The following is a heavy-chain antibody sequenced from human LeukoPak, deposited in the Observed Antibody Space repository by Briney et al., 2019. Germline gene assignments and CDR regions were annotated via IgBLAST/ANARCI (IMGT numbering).Heavy chain of an antibody. CDR3: ASWEVPAVMPQDY. V-gene: IGHV3-74*01. J-gene: IGHJ4*02. CDR2: INSDGTST. CDR1: GFTFSSYW. Sequence: PGGSLRLSCAASGFTFSSYWMHWVRQAPGKGLVWVSRINSDGTSTSYADSVKVRFTISRDNAKNTLYLQMNSLRAEDTAVYYCASWEVPAVMPQDYWGQGTLVTVSS. D-gene: IGHD2-2*01.